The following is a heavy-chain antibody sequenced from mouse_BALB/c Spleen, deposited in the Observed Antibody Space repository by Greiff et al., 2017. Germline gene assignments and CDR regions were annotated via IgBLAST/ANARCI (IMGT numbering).Heavy chain of an antibody. CDR2: IYPGDGDT. Sequence: QVQLQQSGAELARPGASVKLSCKASGYTFTSYWMQWVKQRPGQGLEWIGAIYPGDGDTRYTQKFKGKATLTADKSSSTAYMQLSSLASEDSAVYYCARGSDGYDGAYWGQGTLVTVSA. V-gene: IGHV1-87*01. CDR1: GYTFTSYW. D-gene: IGHD2-2*01. J-gene: IGHJ3*01. CDR3: ARGSDGYDGAY.